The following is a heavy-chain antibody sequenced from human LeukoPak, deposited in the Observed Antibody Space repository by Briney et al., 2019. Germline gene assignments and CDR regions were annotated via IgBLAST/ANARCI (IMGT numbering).Heavy chain of an antibody. V-gene: IGHV1-18*01. D-gene: IGHD2-2*01. CDR2: ISAYNGNT. CDR3: ARENSGTIAVVPAAILGPIRYYYYYYMDV. Sequence: GASVKVSCKASGYTFTSYGISWVRQAPGQGLEWMGWISAYNGNTNYAQKLQGRVTMTTDTSTSTAYMELRSLRSEDTAVYYCARENSGTIAVVPAAILGPIRYYYYYYMDVWGKGTTVTVSS. J-gene: IGHJ6*03. CDR1: GYTFTSYG.